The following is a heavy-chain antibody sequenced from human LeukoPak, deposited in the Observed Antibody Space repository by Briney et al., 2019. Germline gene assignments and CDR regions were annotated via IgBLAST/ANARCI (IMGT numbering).Heavy chain of an antibody. CDR1: GFTFSSYS. J-gene: IGHJ4*02. Sequence: PGGSLRLSCAASGFTFSSYSMNWVRQAPGKGLEWVSSISSSSSYIYYADSVKGRFTVSRDNAKNSVYLQMNSLRAEDTAVYYCAKDLSKGLLYRRGMYYFDYWGQGTLVTVSS. CDR3: AKDLSKGLLYRRGMYYFDY. V-gene: IGHV3-21*01. D-gene: IGHD3-3*01. CDR2: ISSSSSYI.